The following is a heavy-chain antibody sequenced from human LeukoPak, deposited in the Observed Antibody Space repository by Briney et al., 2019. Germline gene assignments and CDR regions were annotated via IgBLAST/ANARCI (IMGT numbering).Heavy chain of an antibody. J-gene: IGHJ4*02. V-gene: IGHV1-2*02. D-gene: IGHD2-15*01. CDR2: INPDRGAT. CDR1: GYTFTDYY. CDR3: ARDLCHGGSCFHFDS. Sequence: ASVKVSCKASGYTFTDYYVHWVRQAPGQGLEWLGWINPDRGATNFAQRFQGRVTMTRDTSVNTAHMELNNLRSDDTAVYYCARDLCHGGSCFHFDSWGQGTLVTVSS.